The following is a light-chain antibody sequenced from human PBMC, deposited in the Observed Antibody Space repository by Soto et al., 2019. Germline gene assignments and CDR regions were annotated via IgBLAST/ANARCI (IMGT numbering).Light chain of an antibody. CDR3: HQYGGSVLT. V-gene: IGKV3-20*01. CDR1: HGISSSY. Sequence: EIVLTQSPGALSSSPGDRATLSCRTSHGISSSYLAWYQQKRGQAPRLLLYGASSWAAGIPDRFSGSGSGTDFTLTISRLEPEDFAVYYWHQYGGSVLTFGRGTKVEIK. J-gene: IGKJ4*01. CDR2: GAS.